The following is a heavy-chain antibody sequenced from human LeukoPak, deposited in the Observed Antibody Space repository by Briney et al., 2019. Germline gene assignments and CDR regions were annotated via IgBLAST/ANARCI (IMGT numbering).Heavy chain of an antibody. Sequence: GRSLRLSCAASGFTFSSYAMSWVRQAPGKGLEWVSAISGSGGSTYYADSVKGRFTISRDNSKNTLYLQMNSPRAEDTAVYYCAKDTYDSSGYYGNYFDYWGQGTLVTVSS. J-gene: IGHJ4*02. D-gene: IGHD3-22*01. CDR1: GFTFSSYA. CDR3: AKDTYDSSGYYGNYFDY. V-gene: IGHV3-23*01. CDR2: ISGSGGST.